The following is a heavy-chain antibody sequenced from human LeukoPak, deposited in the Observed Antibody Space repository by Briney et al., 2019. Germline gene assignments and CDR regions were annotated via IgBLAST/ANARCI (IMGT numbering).Heavy chain of an antibody. CDR2: ISSSGSTI. J-gene: IGHJ6*02. CDR3: ARLGVVPAAILYYYYGMDV. CDR1: GFTFSDYY. D-gene: IGHD2-2*02. Sequence: GGSLRLSCAASGFTFSDYYMSWIRQAPGKGLEWVSYISSSGSTIYYADSVKGRFTISRDNAKNSLYLQMNSLRAEDTAVYYCARLGVVPAAILYYYYGMDVWGQGTTVTVSS. V-gene: IGHV3-11*01.